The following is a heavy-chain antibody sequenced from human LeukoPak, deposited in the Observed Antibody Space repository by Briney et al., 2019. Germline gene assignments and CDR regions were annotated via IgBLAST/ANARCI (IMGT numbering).Heavy chain of an antibody. D-gene: IGHD3-10*01. J-gene: IGHJ4*02. CDR3: ARAGAYYGSGSYSN. CDR2: IIPIFGTA. V-gene: IGHV1-69*05. CDR1: GGTFSSYA. Sequence: EASVKVSCKASGGTFSSYAISWVRQAPGQGLEWMGRIIPIFGTANYAQKFQGRVTITTDESTSTAYMELSSLRSDDTAVYYCARAGAYYGSGSYSNWGQGTLVTVSS.